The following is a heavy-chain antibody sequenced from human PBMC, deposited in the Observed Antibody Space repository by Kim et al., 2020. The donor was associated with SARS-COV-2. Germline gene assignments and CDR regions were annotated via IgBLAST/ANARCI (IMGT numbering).Heavy chain of an antibody. CDR1: GYTFTSYG. J-gene: IGHJ5*02. CDR2: ISAYNGNT. Sequence: ASVKVSCKASGYTFTSYGISWVRQAPGQGLEWMGWISAYNGNTNYAQKLQGRVTMTTDTSTSTAYMELRSLRSDDTAVYYCARAHQGAAAGTEVNWFDPWGQGTLVTVSS. V-gene: IGHV1-18*01. CDR3: ARAHQGAAAGTEVNWFDP. D-gene: IGHD6-13*01.